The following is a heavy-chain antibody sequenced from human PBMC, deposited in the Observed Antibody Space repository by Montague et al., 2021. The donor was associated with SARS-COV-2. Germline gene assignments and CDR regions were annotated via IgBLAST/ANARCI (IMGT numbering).Heavy chain of an antibody. J-gene: IGHJ4*02. CDR3: ARNSFRARFLDWSFYFTF. D-gene: IGHD3/OR15-3a*01. Sequence: SETLSLTCAVYGGSFTTYYWSWIRQPPGKGLEWIGEINHGGTTXXXPAXXXRVTMSVDTSKNQFSLTLTPVTAADTAIYFCARNSFRARFLDWSFYFTFWGQGSVVTVSS. V-gene: IGHV4-34*01. CDR1: GGSFTTYY. CDR2: INHGGTT.